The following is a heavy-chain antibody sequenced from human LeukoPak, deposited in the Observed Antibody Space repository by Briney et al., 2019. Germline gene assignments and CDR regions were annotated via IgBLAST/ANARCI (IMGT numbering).Heavy chain of an antibody. V-gene: IGHV4-34*01. CDR2: INHSGST. Sequence: SETLSLTCAVYGGSFSNYYWSWIRQPPGKGLEWIGEINHSGSTNYNPSLKSRVTISVDTSKNQFSLKLSSVTAADTAVYYCAISVATVTMPLSLDYWGQGTLVTVSS. D-gene: IGHD4-17*01. CDR3: AISVATVTMPLSLDY. CDR1: GGSFSNYY. J-gene: IGHJ4*02.